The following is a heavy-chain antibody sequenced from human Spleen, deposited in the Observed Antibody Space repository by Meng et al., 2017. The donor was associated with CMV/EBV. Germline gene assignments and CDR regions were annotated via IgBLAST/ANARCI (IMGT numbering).Heavy chain of an antibody. CDR1: GGNFRSYA. CDR3: ARGGYYDSSGGFDP. D-gene: IGHD3-22*01. Sequence: KASGGNFRSYAISWVRQATGQGLEWMGGINPSLGIANYAQKFQGRVTITADKSTSTAYMELSSLRSEDTAVYYCARGGYYDSSGGFDPWGQGTLVTVSS. V-gene: IGHV1-69*10. J-gene: IGHJ5*02. CDR2: INPSLGIA.